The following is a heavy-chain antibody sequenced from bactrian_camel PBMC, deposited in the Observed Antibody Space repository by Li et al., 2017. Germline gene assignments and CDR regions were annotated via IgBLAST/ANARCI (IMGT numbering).Heavy chain of an antibody. Sequence: VQLVESGGGSVQAGESLRLSCTASGDTNRPTCMGWFRQTPGKEREGVASIGTTNSRTYYADFVKGRFTISRDNAKNTVSLQMNSLKREDTALYYCVRRSRTPGFDFGQWGPGTQVTVS. J-gene: IGHJ6*01. CDR3: VRRSRTPGFDFGQ. V-gene: IGHV3S63*01. CDR1: GDTNRPTC. CDR2: IGTTNSRT.